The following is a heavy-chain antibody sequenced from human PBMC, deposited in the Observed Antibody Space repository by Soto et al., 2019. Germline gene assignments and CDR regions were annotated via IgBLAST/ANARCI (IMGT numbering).Heavy chain of an antibody. V-gene: IGHV1-18*01. CDR1: GYTFTSYG. CDR3: ARDQNIVVVPAVHMDV. CDR2: ISAYNGNT. D-gene: IGHD2-2*01. J-gene: IGHJ6*03. Sequence: ASVKVSCKASGYTFTSYGISWVRQAPGQGLEWMGWISAYNGNTNYAQKLQGRVTMTTDTSTSTAYMELRSLRSDDTAVYYCARDQNIVVVPAVHMDVWGKGTTVTVSS.